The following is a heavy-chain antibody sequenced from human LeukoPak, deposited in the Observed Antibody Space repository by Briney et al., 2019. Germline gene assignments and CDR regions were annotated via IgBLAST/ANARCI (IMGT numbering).Heavy chain of an antibody. CDR3: ARVNDILTGPTYYDAFDI. Sequence: GGSLRLSCAAYGFTFSSYSMNWVRQAPGKGLEWVSSISSSSSYIYYADSVKGRFTISRDNAKNSLYLQMNSLRAEDTAVYYCARVNDILTGPTYYDAFDIWGQGTMVTVSS. D-gene: IGHD3-9*01. J-gene: IGHJ3*02. CDR1: GFTFSSYS. CDR2: ISSSSSYI. V-gene: IGHV3-21*01.